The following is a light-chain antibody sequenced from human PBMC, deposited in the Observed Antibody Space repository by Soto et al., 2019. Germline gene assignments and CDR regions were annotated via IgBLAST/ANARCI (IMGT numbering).Light chain of an antibody. CDR2: GAS. CDR1: RSVSSN. V-gene: IGKV3-15*01. Sequence: EIVMTQSPATLSVSPGERVTLSCRASRSVSSNLAWYQQKPGQSPRLLIYGASTRATGIPARFSGSGSGTEFTLNISSLQSEDFAGYFCQQEINLWTVGQGNKGEIK. J-gene: IGKJ1*01. CDR3: QQEINLWT.